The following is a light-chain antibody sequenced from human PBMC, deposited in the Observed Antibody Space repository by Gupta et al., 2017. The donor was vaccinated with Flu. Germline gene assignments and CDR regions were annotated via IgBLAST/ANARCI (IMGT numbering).Light chain of an antibody. Sequence: PSSLSASVGDRVTITCRASQGISNYVAWYQQKPGKVPKLLLYGASTLQSGVPSRFSGSASGTDFTPTINSLQPEDAATYYCQKYNSAPWTFGQGTKVEIK. CDR1: QGISNY. CDR3: QKYNSAPWT. V-gene: IGKV1-27*01. J-gene: IGKJ1*01. CDR2: GAS.